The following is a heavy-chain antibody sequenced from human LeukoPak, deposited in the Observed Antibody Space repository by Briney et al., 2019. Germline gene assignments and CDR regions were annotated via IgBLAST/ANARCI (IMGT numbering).Heavy chain of an antibody. CDR3: VKDWGDGYSSVWFDP. V-gene: IGHV3-64D*06. CDR2: ITGSGVSR. CDR1: GFTLSNYA. J-gene: IGHJ5*02. Sequence: SGGALRLSCSASGFTLSNYAMHWVRQGPGKGLEYVSGITGSGVSRYYADSVKGRLTISRDKSKNTLYLQMSSLRAEDTAIYYCVKDWGDGYSSVWFDPWGQGTLVTVSS. D-gene: IGHD5-24*01.